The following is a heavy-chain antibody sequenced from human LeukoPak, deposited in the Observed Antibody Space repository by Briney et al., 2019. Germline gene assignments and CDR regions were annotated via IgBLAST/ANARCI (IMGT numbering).Heavy chain of an antibody. V-gene: IGHV3-48*01. Sequence: GGSLRLSCAASGFTFGTYSMNWVRQAPGKGLEWVSYISSTSNTIYYADSVKGRFTISRDNAKNSLYLQMNSLRGEDTAVYYCARDRTSDYWGQGTLVTVSS. CDR2: ISSTSNTI. J-gene: IGHJ4*02. CDR1: GFTFGTYS. CDR3: ARDRTSDY.